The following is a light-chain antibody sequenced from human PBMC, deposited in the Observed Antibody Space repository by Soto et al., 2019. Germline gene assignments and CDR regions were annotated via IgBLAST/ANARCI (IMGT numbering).Light chain of an antibody. CDR3: SSYAGSSNV. CDR2: AVN. CDR1: SSDVGGYNY. V-gene: IGLV2-8*01. J-gene: IGLJ1*01. Sequence: QSALTQPPSASGSPGQSVAISCTETSSDVGGYNYVSWYQQHPGKAPKLMIYAVNKRPSGVPDRFSCSKSGNTASLTVSGLQAEDEADYYCSSYAGSSNVFGTGTKLTVL.